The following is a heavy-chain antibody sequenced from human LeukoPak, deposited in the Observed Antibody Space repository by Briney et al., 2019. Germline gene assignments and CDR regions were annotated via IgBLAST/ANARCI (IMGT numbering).Heavy chain of an antibody. D-gene: IGHD3-22*01. CDR2: INPNNGGT. J-gene: IGHJ4*02. V-gene: IGHV1-2*02. CDR1: GYTFTGYY. CDR3: ARDQNYYDSSGYYGIDC. Sequence: GASVKVSCKASGYTFTGYYMHWVRPAPGQGLEWMGWINPNNGGTNYAQKFQDRVTMTRDTSISTAYMELSRPRSDDTAVYYCARDQNYYDSSGYYGIDCWGQGTLVTVPS.